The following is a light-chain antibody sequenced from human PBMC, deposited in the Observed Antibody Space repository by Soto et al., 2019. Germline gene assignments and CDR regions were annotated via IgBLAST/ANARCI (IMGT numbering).Light chain of an antibody. V-gene: IGLV1-51*01. CDR2: DTY. CDR1: TSNIGNNY. Sequence: QSALTQPPSLSAAPGQTVTISCSGSTSNIGNNYVSWYRQLPGTAPKLLIYDTYKRPSGIPDRFSGSKSGTSATLVITGLQTGDEADYYCGTWDSILSAHVFGPGTKVTVL. CDR3: GTWDSILSAHV. J-gene: IGLJ1*01.